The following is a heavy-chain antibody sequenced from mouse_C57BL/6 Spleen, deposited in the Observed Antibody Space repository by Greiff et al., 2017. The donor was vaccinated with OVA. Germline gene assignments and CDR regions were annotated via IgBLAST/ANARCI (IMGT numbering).Heavy chain of an antibody. J-gene: IGHJ1*03. CDR1: GFTFSDYG. CDR2: ISSGSSTI. D-gene: IGHD1-1*01. Sequence: EVQLVESGGGLVKPGGSLKLSCAASGFTFSDYGMHWVRQAPEKGLEWVAYISSGSSTIYYADTVKGRFTISRDNAKNTLFLQMTSLRSEDTAMYYCARRNYYYGSSYWYFDVWGTVTTVTVSS. CDR3: ARRNYYYGSSYWYFDV. V-gene: IGHV5-17*01.